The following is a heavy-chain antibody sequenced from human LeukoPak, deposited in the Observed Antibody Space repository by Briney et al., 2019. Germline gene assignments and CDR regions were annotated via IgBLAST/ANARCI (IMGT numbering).Heavy chain of an antibody. V-gene: IGHV1-18*01. D-gene: IGHD5-12*01. CDR3: ARVGGYDYHYYYYGMDV. J-gene: IGHJ6*04. CDR2: ISAYNGNT. Sequence: ASVKVSCKASGYTFTSYGISWVRQAPGQGLEWMGWISAYNGNTNYAQKLQGRVTMTTDTSTSTAYMELRSLRSDDTAVYYWARVGGYDYHYYYYGMDVWGKGTTVTVSS. CDR1: GYTFTSYG.